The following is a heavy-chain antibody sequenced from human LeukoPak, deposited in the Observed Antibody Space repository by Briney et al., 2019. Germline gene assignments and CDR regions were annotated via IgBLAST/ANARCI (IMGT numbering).Heavy chain of an antibody. V-gene: IGHV3-21*01. J-gene: IGHJ4*02. CDR3: ARGQSRYFDWYLGFFDY. D-gene: IGHD3-9*01. CDR2: ISSTSSYI. Sequence: GGSLRLSWAASGFTFSSYMNWVRQAPGKGLEWVSSISSTSSYIYYADSVKGRFTISRDNAKNSLYLQMNSLRADDTAVYYCARGQSRYFDWYLGFFDYWGQGTLVTVSS. CDR1: GFTFSSY.